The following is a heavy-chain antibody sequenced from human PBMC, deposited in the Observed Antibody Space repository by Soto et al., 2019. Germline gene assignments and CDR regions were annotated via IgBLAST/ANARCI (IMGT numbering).Heavy chain of an antibody. Sequence: GVSLRLSCAASGFTFSSYAMSWVRQAPGKGLEWVSAISGSGGSTYYADSVKGRFTISRDNSKNTLYLQMNSLRAEDTAVYYCAKKKGGYCSSTSCQPGPLDYYYGMDVWGQGTTVTVSS. V-gene: IGHV3-23*01. J-gene: IGHJ6*02. CDR1: GFTFSSYA. CDR3: AKKKGGYCSSTSCQPGPLDYYYGMDV. CDR2: ISGSGGST. D-gene: IGHD2-2*01.